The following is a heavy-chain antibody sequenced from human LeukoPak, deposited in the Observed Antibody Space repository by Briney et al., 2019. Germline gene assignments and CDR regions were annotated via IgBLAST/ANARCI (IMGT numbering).Heavy chain of an antibody. CDR2: ISSSGSTI. CDR1: GFTFSSYE. Sequence: GGSLRLSCAASGFTFSSYEMNWVRQAPGKGLEWVSYISSSGSTIYYADSVKGRFTISRDNAKNSLYLQMNSLRAEDTAVYYCARDYYDSSGYYRLLGYWGQGTLVTVSS. D-gene: IGHD3-22*01. J-gene: IGHJ4*02. CDR3: ARDYYDSSGYYRLLGY. V-gene: IGHV3-48*03.